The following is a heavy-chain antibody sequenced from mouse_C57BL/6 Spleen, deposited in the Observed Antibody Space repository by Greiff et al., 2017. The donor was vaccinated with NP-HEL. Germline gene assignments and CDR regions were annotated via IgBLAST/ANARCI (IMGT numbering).Heavy chain of an antibody. CDR1: GFSFNTYA. CDR3: VRPLYDYDYDWFAY. D-gene: IGHD2-4*01. CDR2: IRSKSNNYAT. Sequence: EVKLVESGGGLVQPKGSLKLSCAASGFSFNTYAMNWVRQAPGKGLEWVARIRSKSNNYATYYADSVKDRFTISRDDSESMLYLQMNNLKTEDTAMYYCVRPLYDYDYDWFAYWGQGTLVTVSA. J-gene: IGHJ3*01. V-gene: IGHV10-1*01.